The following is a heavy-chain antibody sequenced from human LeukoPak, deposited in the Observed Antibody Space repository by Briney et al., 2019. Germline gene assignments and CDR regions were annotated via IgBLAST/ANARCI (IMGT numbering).Heavy chain of an antibody. V-gene: IGHV4-59*01. Sequence: SETLSLTCTVSGGSISSYYWSWIRQPPGKGLEWIGYIYYSGSTNYNPSLKSRDTISVDTSKNQFSLKLSSVTAADTAVYYCARVLEYYYDSSGYYFDYWGQGTLVTVSS. D-gene: IGHD3-22*01. CDR2: IYYSGST. J-gene: IGHJ4*02. CDR1: GGSISSYY. CDR3: ARVLEYYYDSSGYYFDY.